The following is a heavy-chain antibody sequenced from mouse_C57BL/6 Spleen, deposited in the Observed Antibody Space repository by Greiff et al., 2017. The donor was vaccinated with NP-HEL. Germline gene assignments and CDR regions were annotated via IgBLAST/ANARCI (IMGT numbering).Heavy chain of an antibody. J-gene: IGHJ1*03. CDR3: TRDYGSSHWYFDV. D-gene: IGHD1-1*01. V-gene: IGHV14-4*01. CDR2: IDPENGDT. CDR1: GFNIKDDY. Sequence: VQLQQSGAELVRPGASVKLSCTASGFNIKDDYMHWVKQRPEQGLEWIGWIDPENGDTEYASKFQGKATIPAATSSNTAYLQLSSLTSEDTAVYYCTRDYGSSHWYFDVWGTGTTVTVSS.